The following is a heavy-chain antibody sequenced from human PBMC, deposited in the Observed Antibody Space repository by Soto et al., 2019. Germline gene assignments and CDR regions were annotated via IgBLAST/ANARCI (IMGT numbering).Heavy chain of an antibody. CDR1: GFTFSDAW. D-gene: IGHD3-22*01. V-gene: IGHV3-15*07. CDR2: IKSKTDGGTT. Sequence: PGGSLRLSCAASGFTFSDAWMNWVRQAPGKGLEWVGRIKSKTDGGTTDYAAPVKGRFTFSRDDSKNTLYLQMNSLKTEDTAVYFCTTFRYFYDSSGYYLWDFWGQGTLVTVSS. CDR3: TTFRYFYDSSGYYLWDF. J-gene: IGHJ4*02.